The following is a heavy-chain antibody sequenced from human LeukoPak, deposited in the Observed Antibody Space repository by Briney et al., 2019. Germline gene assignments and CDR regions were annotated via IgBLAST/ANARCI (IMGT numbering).Heavy chain of an antibody. CDR1: GGSISSGSYY. CDR3: ARGLGGWTHGDYYYYMDV. Sequence: PSQTLSLTCTVSGGSISSGSYYWSWIRQPAGKGLEWIGRIYTSGSANYNPSLKSRVTISVDTSKNQFSLKLSPVTAADTAVYYCARGLGGWTHGDYYYYMDVWGKGTTVTVSS. V-gene: IGHV4-61*02. D-gene: IGHD6-19*01. CDR2: IYTSGSA. J-gene: IGHJ6*03.